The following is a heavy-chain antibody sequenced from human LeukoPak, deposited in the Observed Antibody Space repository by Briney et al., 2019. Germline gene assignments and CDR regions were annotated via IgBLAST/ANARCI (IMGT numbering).Heavy chain of an antibody. CDR2: IYYSGST. J-gene: IGHJ4*02. CDR3: ARVTGYMIEDYFDY. CDR1: GASISSYY. V-gene: IGHV4-59*01. Sequence: PSETLSLTCTVSGASISSYYWSWIRQPPGKGLEWIGYIYYSGSTNYNPSLKSRVTISVETPKNQFSLKLSSVTAADTAVYYCARVTGYMIEDYFDYWGQGTLVTVSS. D-gene: IGHD3-22*01.